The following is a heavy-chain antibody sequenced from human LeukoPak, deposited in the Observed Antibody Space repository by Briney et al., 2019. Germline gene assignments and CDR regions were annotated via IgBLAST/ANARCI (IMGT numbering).Heavy chain of an antibody. J-gene: IGHJ4*02. Sequence: PSETLSLTCTVSGGSISSSSYYWGWIRQPPGKGLEWIGSIYYSGSTYYNPSLKSRVTISVDTSKNQFSLKLSSVTAADTAVYYCARYRIAVAGTANWGQGTLVTVSS. V-gene: IGHV4-39*01. D-gene: IGHD6-19*01. CDR1: GGSISSSSYY. CDR2: IYYSGST. CDR3: ARYRIAVAGTAN.